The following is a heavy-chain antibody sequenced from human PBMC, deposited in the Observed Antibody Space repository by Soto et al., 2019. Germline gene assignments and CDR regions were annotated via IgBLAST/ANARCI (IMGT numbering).Heavy chain of an antibody. J-gene: IGHJ4*02. V-gene: IGHV4-59*01. CDR2: IYYSGST. Sequence: SETLSLTCTVSGGSISSYYWSWIRQPPGKGLEWIGYIYYSGSTNYNPSLKSRVTISVDTSKNQFSLKLSSVTAAYTAVYYCARGPRIAARPTAPYFDYWGQGTLVTVSS. CDR3: ARGPRIAARPTAPYFDY. CDR1: GGSISSYY. D-gene: IGHD6-6*01.